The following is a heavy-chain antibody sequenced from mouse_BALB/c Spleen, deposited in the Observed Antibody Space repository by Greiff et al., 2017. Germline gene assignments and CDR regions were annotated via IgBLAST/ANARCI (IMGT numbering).Heavy chain of an antibody. J-gene: IGHJ4*01. CDR2: IDPYNGGT. CDR1: GYAFTSYN. Sequence: VQLKQSGPELVKPGASVKVSCKASGYAFTSYNMYWVKQSHGKSLEWIGYIDPYNGGTSYNQKFKGKATLTVDKSSSTAYMHLNSVTSEASAVYYCERGYSRATGARDYWGQETRDTVS. D-gene: IGHD3-3*01. CDR3: ERGYSRATGARDY. V-gene: IGHV1S135*01.